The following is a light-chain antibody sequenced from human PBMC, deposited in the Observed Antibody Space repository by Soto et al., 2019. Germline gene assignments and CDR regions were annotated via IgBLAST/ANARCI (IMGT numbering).Light chain of an antibody. CDR1: QSISDT. Sequence: EMVMTQSPATLSVSPGGRATLSCRASQSISDTLAWYQQRPGQAPRLLIYSASSRAPAFPARFSGSGSGTDFTLTISSLQSEDSAVYYCQQYNNWPWTFGQGTKVDIK. V-gene: IGKV3-15*01. CDR2: SAS. CDR3: QQYNNWPWT. J-gene: IGKJ1*01.